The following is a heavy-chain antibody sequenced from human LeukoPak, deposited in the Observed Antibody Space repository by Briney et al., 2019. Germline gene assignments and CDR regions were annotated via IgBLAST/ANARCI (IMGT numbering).Heavy chain of an antibody. CDR2: ISHGGHT. CDR3: LTGLYSRDAGY. D-gene: IGHD4-11*01. V-gene: IGHV4-34*01. Sequence: AETLSLTCGVCGGSLSGYYWSWVRQPPGKRLEWIGEISHGGHTNYNPSLESRVAMSVDTSKNQFFLNLDSVTAADTAIYDCLTGLYSRDAGYCGQGTLVTVSS. CDR1: GGSLSGYY. J-gene: IGHJ4*02.